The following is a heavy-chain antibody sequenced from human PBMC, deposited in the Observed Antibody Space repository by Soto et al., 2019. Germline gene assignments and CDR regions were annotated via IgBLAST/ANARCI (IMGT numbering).Heavy chain of an antibody. V-gene: IGHV3-30-3*01. CDR2: ISYDGSNK. J-gene: IGHJ4*02. CDR3: ARDREPQGKYSSGCHKY. D-gene: IGHD6-19*01. CDR1: GFTFSSYA. Sequence: QVQLVESGGGVVQPGRSLRLSCAASGFTFSSYAMHWVRQAPGKGLEWVAVISYDGSNKYYADSVKGRFTISRDNSKNTLYLQRNSLRAEDTAVYYCARDREPQGKYSSGCHKYWGQGTLVTVSS.